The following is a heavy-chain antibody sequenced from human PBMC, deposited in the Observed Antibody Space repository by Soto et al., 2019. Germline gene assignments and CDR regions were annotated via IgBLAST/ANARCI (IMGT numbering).Heavy chain of an antibody. CDR1: GFTVSTYN. V-gene: IGHV3-53*02. CDR3: ARKLSGADQGWAYGMDV. CDR2: TYSGGST. Sequence: EVHLVESGGGLMQPGGSLRLSCAASGFTVSTYNMIWVRQAPVKGLEWVSVTYSGGSTQYADSVKGRFTVSRDNSKNTLYLQMSSLRDEDTAVYYCARKLSGADQGWAYGMDVWGRGTTVTVSS. D-gene: IGHD1-26*01. J-gene: IGHJ6*02.